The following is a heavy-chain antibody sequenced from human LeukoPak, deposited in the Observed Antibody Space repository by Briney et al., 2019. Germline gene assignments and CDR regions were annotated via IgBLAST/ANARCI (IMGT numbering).Heavy chain of an antibody. CDR2: ISGSGGST. J-gene: IGHJ6*02. D-gene: IGHD2-15*01. Sequence: GGSLRLSCAASGFTFSSYAMSWVRQAPGKGLEWVSAISGSGGSTYYADSVKGRFTISRDNSKNTLYLQMNSLRAEDTAVYYCAKMVGRVYYYDYGMDVWGQGTTVTVSS. CDR3: AKMVGRVYYYDYGMDV. CDR1: GFTFSSYA. V-gene: IGHV3-23*01.